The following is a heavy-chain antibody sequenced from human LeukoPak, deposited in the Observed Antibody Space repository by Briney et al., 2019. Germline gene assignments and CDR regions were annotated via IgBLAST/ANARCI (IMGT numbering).Heavy chain of an antibody. Sequence: PSETLSLTCTVSGGSISSYYWSWIRQPPGKGLEWIGYIYYSGSTNYNPSLKSRVTISVDTSKNQFSLKLSSVTAADTAVYYCARASDTEQWLAYFDYWGQGTLVTVSS. CDR3: ARASDTEQWLAYFDY. CDR2: IYYSGST. D-gene: IGHD6-19*01. J-gene: IGHJ4*02. CDR1: GGSISSYY. V-gene: IGHV4-59*01.